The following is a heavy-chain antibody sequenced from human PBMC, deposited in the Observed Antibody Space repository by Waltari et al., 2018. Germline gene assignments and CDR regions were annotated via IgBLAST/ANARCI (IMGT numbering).Heavy chain of an antibody. CDR3: AKNATLGRARYFDL. Sequence: QLLESGGGLVQPGKFLRLSCVDSGFTFSDHAMGWVRQRPGEGLEWVSSLSASGHVSYYTASVKGRFVISRDNSKNTLFLHLNAVTVGDTAIFYCAKNATLGRARYFDLWGRGTLVTVSP. CDR2: LSASGHVS. CDR1: GFTFSDHA. D-gene: IGHD2-2*01. V-gene: IGHV3-23*01. J-gene: IGHJ2*01.